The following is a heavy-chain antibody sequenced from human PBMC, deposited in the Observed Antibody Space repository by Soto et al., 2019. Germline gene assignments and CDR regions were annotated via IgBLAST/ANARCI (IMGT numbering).Heavy chain of an antibody. CDR1: GYSFTSYW. V-gene: IGHV5-10-1*01. CDR2: IDPSDSYT. D-gene: IGHD1-1*01. Sequence: GESLKISCQGSGYSFTSYWISWVRQMPGKGLEWMGRIDPSDSYTNYSPSFQGHVTISADKSISTAYLQWSSLKASDTAMYYCATRAGTTGTYYGMDVWGQGTTVTVSS. CDR3: ATRAGTTGTYYGMDV. J-gene: IGHJ6*02.